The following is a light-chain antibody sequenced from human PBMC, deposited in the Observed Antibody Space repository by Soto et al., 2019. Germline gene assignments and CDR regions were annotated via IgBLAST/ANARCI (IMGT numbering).Light chain of an antibody. J-gene: IGLJ1*01. CDR2: SNN. Sequence: QLVLTQTPSASGTPVQRGTIACSGTTSNLGSNTVHWYQQLPGTAPKRLIHSNNQRPSGVPDRFSGSKSGTSASLAISGLQSEDEADYYCATWDDSLNAYVFGTGTKLTVL. CDR1: TSNLGSNT. V-gene: IGLV1-44*01. CDR3: ATWDDSLNAYV.